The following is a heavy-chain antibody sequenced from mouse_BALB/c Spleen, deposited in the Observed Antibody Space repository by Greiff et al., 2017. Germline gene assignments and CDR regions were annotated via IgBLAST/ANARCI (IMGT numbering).Heavy chain of an antibody. V-gene: IGHV2-9-2*01. D-gene: IGHD1-1*01. CDR2: IWTGGGT. CDR1: GFSFTSYD. Sequence: QVQLQQSGPGLVAPSQCLSITCTVSGFSFTSYDISWFRQPPRKGLEWLGVIWTGGGTNYNSAFMSRLSFIKDNSKRQVFLKMNSLQTDDTAIYSCVRSPMYYCGSTYAMDYWGEGTAVTVSA. CDR3: VRSPMYYCGSTYAMDY. J-gene: IGHJ4*01.